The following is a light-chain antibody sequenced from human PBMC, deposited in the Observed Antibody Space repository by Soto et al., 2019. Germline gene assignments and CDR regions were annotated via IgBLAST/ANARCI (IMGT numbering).Light chain of an antibody. J-gene: IGLJ1*01. CDR1: SSNIGNNY. CDR2: ENN. CDR3: GTWDSPDYV. V-gene: IGLV1-51*02. Sequence: QSVLTQPPSVSAAPGQKVTISCSGSSSNIGNNYVSWYQQLPGTAPKLLIYENNKRPSGIPDRFSGFKSGTSATLGISGLQTGDEADYYCGTWDSPDYVFGTGTKLTVL.